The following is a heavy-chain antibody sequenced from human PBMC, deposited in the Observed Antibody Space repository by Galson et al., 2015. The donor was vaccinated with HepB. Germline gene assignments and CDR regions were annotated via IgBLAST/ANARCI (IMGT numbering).Heavy chain of an antibody. CDR3: TRLIDSIGNYYDLGYDY. V-gene: IGHV3-73*01. J-gene: IGHJ4*02. CDR1: GFTFSGSA. D-gene: IGHD3-22*01. Sequence: SLRLSCAASGFTFSGSAIHWVRQASGKGLEWVGRIRMKGNNYATAYAASVKGRFTLSRDDSKNTAYLQMNSLKTEDTAVYYCTRLIDSIGNYYDLGYDYWGPGTLVAVSS. CDR2: IRMKGNNYAT.